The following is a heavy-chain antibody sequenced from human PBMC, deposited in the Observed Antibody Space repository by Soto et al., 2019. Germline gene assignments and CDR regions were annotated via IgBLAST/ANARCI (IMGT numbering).Heavy chain of an antibody. V-gene: IGHV3-23*01. Sequence: GGSLRLSCAASGFTFSSYAMSWVRQAPGKGLEWVSAISGSGGSTYYADSVEGRFTISRDNSKNTLSLQMNSLRAEDTAVYYCAKATAAAGTSSWFDPWGQGTLVTVSS. CDR2: ISGSGGST. D-gene: IGHD6-13*01. CDR3: AKATAAAGTSSWFDP. CDR1: GFTFSSYA. J-gene: IGHJ5*02.